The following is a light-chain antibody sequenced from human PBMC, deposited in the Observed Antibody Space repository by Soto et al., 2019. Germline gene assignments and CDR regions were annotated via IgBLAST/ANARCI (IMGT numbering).Light chain of an antibody. Sequence: DIQMTQSPSSLSASVGDRVTITCRASQSVTTYLNWYQQRSGQAPKLLIYGASSLQSGVPSRFAGSGSGTEFTLTISSLQPEDFATYYCQQLRMYPSTFGGGTKVDIK. CDR3: QQLRMYPST. CDR2: GAS. J-gene: IGKJ4*01. V-gene: IGKV1-39*01. CDR1: QSVTTY.